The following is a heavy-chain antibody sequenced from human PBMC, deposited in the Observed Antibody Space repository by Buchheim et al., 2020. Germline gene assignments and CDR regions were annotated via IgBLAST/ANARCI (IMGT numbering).Heavy chain of an antibody. Sequence: QVQLQESGPGLVKPSQTLSLTCTVSSGSISSGSYYWSWIRQPAGKGLEWIGRIYTSGSTNYNPSLKSRVTISVDTSKNQFSLKLSSVTAADTAVYYCARASGGATLGNWFDPWGQGTL. CDR2: IYTSGST. J-gene: IGHJ5*02. D-gene: IGHD1-26*01. CDR1: SGSISSGSYY. V-gene: IGHV4-61*02. CDR3: ARASGGATLGNWFDP.